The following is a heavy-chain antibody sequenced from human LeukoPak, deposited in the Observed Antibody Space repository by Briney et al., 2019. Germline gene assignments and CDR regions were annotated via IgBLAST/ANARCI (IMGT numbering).Heavy chain of an antibody. CDR2: IYHSGST. D-gene: IGHD2-2*01. CDR3: ARDSTSRSTSNAFDI. CDR1: GDSINNYY. J-gene: IGHJ3*02. Sequence: SETLTLTCTVSGDSINNYYWSWVRQPPGKGLEWIGEIYHSGSTNYNPSLKSRVTISVDKSKNQFSLKLSSVTAADTAVYYCARDSTSRSTSNAFDIWGQGTMVTVSS. V-gene: IGHV4-59*12.